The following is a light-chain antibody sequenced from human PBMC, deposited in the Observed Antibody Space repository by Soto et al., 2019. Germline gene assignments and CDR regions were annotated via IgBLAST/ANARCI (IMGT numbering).Light chain of an antibody. CDR2: DAS. J-gene: IGKJ1*01. CDR1: QSVSSN. Sequence: EIVMTQSPATLSVSPGERATLSCRASQSVSSNLACYQHKPGQAPRLLIYDASTRATVIPARFSGSGSGTEFTLTISSLQSEDFAVYYCQQYGSSGTFGQGTKVDI. CDR3: QQYGSSGT. V-gene: IGKV3-15*01.